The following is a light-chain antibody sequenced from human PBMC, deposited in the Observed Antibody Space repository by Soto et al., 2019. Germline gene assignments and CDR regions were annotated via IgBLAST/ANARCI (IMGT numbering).Light chain of an antibody. CDR1: SGDIGTYYL. CDR3: CSYAGRSTVI. J-gene: IGLJ2*01. CDR2: EGN. V-gene: IGLV2-23*01. Sequence: QSALTQPASVSGSPGQSIPISCTGTSGDIGTYYLVSWYQQHPGRAPKLIIFEGNKRPSGVSNRFSASKSGNTASLAISGLQAEDEADYHCCSYAGRSTVICGGGTKVTVL.